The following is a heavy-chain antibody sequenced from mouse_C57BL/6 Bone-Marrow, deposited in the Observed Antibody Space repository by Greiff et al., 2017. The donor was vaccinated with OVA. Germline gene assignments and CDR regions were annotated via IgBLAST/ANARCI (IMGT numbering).Heavy chain of an antibody. CDR1: VSSFTCCYF. D-gene: IGHD2-1*01. V-gene: IGHV3-6*01. CDR3: ARGGNFYYYAMDY. J-gene: IGHJ4*01. CDR2: KRYEGSN. Sequence: VPLQASFPCLVLPSHSLSLSCSFSVSSFTCCYFWFFLRQCKEKKQERMGNKRYEGSNNYKPCIKNRISNTRDTSKNQFFLKLNSVTTEDTATYYCARGGNFYYYAMDYWGQGTSVTVSS.